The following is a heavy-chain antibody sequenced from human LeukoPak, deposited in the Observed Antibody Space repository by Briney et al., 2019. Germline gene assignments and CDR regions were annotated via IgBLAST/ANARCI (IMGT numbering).Heavy chain of an antibody. Sequence: GASVKVSCKASGYTFTSYDINWVRQATGQGLEWMGWMNPNSGNTGYAQKFQGRVTMTRNTSISTAYMELSSLRSEDTAVYYCARGLPRQPSRVLVRNNNDYWGQGTLVTVSS. D-gene: IGHD1/OR15-1a*01. J-gene: IGHJ4*02. V-gene: IGHV1-8*01. CDR2: MNPNSGNT. CDR1: GYTFTSYD. CDR3: ARGLPRQPSRVLVRNNNDY.